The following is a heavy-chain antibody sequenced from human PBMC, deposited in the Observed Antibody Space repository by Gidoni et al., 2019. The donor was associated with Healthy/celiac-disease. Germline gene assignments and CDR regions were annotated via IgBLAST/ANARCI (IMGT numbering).Heavy chain of an antibody. CDR2: INPNSDGT. J-gene: IGHJ6*02. CDR3: ARDWGDYYDSSGYYYYGMDV. D-gene: IGHD3-22*01. Sequence: QVHLGQSGAEGKKPGASVRVSCKASGYTFTGYYMLWVRQAPGQGLEWMGGINPNSDGTNYAQKFQGRVTMTRDTSISTAYMELSRLRSDDTAVYYCARDWGDYYDSSGYYYYGMDVWGQGTTVTVSS. CDR1: GYTFTGYY. V-gene: IGHV1-2*02.